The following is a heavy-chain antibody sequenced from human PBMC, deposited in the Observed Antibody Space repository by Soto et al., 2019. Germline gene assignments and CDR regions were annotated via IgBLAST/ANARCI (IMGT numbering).Heavy chain of an antibody. CDR2: ISYSGST. J-gene: IGHJ6*03. CDR1: GGSVTTYS. V-gene: IGHV4-59*02. Sequence: SETLSLTCTVSGGSVTTYSWGWIRQPPGKELEWVGYISYSGSTNYNPSLKSRVTISRVTSKNQFSLNLVSVTAADTAVYYCARAYYYPYMDVWGQGTTGTVSS. CDR3: ARAYYYPYMDV.